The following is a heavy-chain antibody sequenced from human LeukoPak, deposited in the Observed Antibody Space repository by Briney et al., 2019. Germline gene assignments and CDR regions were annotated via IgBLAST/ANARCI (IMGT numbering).Heavy chain of an antibody. CDR2: IYYSGST. V-gene: IGHV4-59*08. D-gene: IGHD6-19*01. J-gene: IGHJ3*02. CDR1: GGSISSYY. Sequence: SETLSLTCTVSGGSISSYYWSWIRQPPGKGLEWIGYIYYSGSTNYNPSLKSRVTISVDTSKNQFSLKLSSVTAADTAVYYYASLLIAVAGNDAFDIWGQGTMVTVSS. CDR3: ASLLIAVAGNDAFDI.